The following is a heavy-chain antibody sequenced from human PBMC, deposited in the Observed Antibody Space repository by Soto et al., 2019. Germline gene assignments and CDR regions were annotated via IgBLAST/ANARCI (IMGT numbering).Heavy chain of an antibody. CDR2: ISSSSSYI. CDR1: GFTFSSYS. Sequence: GGSLRLSCAASGFTFSSYSMNWVRQAPGKGLEWVSSISSSSSYIYYADSVKGRFTISRDNAKNSLYLQMNSLRAEDTAVYYCARSGITGTGDAFDIWGQGTMVTVSS. J-gene: IGHJ3*02. V-gene: IGHV3-21*01. D-gene: IGHD1-20*01. CDR3: ARSGITGTGDAFDI.